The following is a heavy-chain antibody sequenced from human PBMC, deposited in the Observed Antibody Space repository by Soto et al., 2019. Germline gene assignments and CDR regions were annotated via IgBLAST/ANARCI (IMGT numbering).Heavy chain of an antibody. Sequence: ASVKVSCKASGGTFSSYGISWVRQAPGQGLEWMGGIIPIFGTANYAQKFQGRVTITADESTSTAYMELSSLRSEDTAVYYCARMVGSGGTNYYYGMDGWGQGTTVTVSS. CDR3: ARMVGSGGTNYYYGMDG. CDR2: IIPIFGTA. J-gene: IGHJ6*02. V-gene: IGHV1-69*13. D-gene: IGHD6-19*01. CDR1: GGTFSSYG.